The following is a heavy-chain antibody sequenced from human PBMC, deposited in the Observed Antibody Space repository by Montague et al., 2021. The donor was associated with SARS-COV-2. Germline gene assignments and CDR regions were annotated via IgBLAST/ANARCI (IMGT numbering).Heavy chain of an antibody. V-gene: IGHV3-30-3*01. J-gene: IGHJ4*02. Sequence: SLRLSCAASGFTFTSYAMHWVRQAPGKGLEWVAVISFDGTNKYYTDSVKGRFTISRDNSKNTLYLQMHSVRPEGTAVYYCARDQGGYSYNDYWGQGTLVTVSS. CDR3: ARDQGGYSYNDY. D-gene: IGHD5-18*01. CDR1: GFTFTSYA. CDR2: ISFDGTNK.